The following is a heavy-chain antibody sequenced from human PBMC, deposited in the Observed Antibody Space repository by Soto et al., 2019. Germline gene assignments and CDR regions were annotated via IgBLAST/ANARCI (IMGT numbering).Heavy chain of an antibody. J-gene: IGHJ3*02. CDR2: IYYSGST. CDR1: GGSISSGGYY. CDR3: AREVNSPATSDAFDI. Sequence: PSETLSLTCTVSGGSISSGGYYWSWIRQHPGKGLEWIGYIYYSGSTYYNPSLKSRVTISVDTSKNQFSLKLSSVTAADTAMYYCAREVNSPATSDAFDIWGQGTVVT. V-gene: IGHV4-31*03. D-gene: IGHD1-26*01.